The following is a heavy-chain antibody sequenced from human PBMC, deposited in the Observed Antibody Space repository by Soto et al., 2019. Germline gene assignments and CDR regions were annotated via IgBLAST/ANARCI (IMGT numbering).Heavy chain of an antibody. CDR3: ARGPGFWSAYSSGAFDI. CDR1: GFTFSNYA. J-gene: IGHJ3*02. D-gene: IGHD3-3*01. V-gene: IGHV3-30-3*01. CDR2: ISYDGSNK. Sequence: QVQLVESGGGVVQPGRSLRLSCAASGFTFSNYAMHWVRLAPGKGLEWVAVISYDGSNKYYADSVKGRFTISRDNSNNTLYRQINSLRAEDTSVYYCARGPGFWSAYSSGAFDIGGQGTMVTVSS.